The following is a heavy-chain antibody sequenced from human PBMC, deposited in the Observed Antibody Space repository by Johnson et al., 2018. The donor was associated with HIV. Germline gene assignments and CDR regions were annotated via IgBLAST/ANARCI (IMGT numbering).Heavy chain of an antibody. J-gene: IGHJ3*02. Sequence: EVQLVESGGGLVQPGGSLRLSCAASGFIFSSYWMSWVRQAPGKGLEWVANINQDGSEKYYVDSVKGRFTISRDNAKNSLYLQMNSLRAEDTAVYYCARCKTDSRSWFRLLYAFDIWGQGTMVTVSS. CDR2: INQDGSEK. D-gene: IGHD6-13*01. CDR3: ARCKTDSRSWFRLLYAFDI. CDR1: GFIFSSYW. V-gene: IGHV3-7*05.